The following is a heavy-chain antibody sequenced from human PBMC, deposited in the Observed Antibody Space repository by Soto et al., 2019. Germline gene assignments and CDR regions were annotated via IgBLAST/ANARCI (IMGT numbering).Heavy chain of an antibody. D-gene: IGHD3-3*01. CDR3: ARLEDDFWSGYYYYYMDV. V-gene: IGHV4-39*01. CDR1: GVSISSSSYY. Sequence: SETLSLTCPFSGVSISSSSYYWGWIRQPPGKGLEWIGSIYYSGSTYYNPSLKSRVTISVDTSKNQFSLKLSSVTAADTAVYYCARLEDDFWSGYYYYYMDVWGKGTTVTVSS. J-gene: IGHJ6*03. CDR2: IYYSGST.